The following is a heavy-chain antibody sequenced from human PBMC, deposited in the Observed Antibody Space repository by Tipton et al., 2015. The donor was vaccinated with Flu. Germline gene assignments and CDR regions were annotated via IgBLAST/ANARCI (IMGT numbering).Heavy chain of an antibody. CDR2: IYTSGST. CDR1: GGSISSDSYY. V-gene: IGHV4-61*02. J-gene: IGHJ6*02. D-gene: IGHD3-10*01. CDR3: ARDPATDDYGLGSHFDGMDV. Sequence: TLSLTCTVSGGSISSDSYYWSWIRQPAGKGLEWIGRIYTSGSTNYNPSLKSRVTISLDTSKNQFSLKLSSVTAADTAVYYCARDPATDDYGLGSHFDGMDVWGQGTTVTVSS.